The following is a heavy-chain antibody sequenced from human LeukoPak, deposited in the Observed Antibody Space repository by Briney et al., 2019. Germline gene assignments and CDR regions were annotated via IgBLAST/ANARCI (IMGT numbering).Heavy chain of an antibody. CDR2: ISGSGGST. CDR3: AREHLEFSGSGSWGRYYYYYMDV. Sequence: GGSLRLSCAASGFTFSSYAMSWVRQAPGKGLEWVSAISGSGGSTYYADSVKGRFTISRDNSKNTLYLQMNSLRAEDTAVYYCAREHLEFSGSGSWGRYYYYYMDVWGKGTTVTISS. D-gene: IGHD3-10*01. J-gene: IGHJ6*03. V-gene: IGHV3-23*01. CDR1: GFTFSSYA.